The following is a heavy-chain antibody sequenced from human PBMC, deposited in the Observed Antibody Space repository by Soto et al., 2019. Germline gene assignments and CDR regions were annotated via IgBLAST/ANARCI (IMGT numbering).Heavy chain of an antibody. V-gene: IGHV3-23*01. Sequence: PRGSLRLSCAASGFTFSSYAMSWVRQAPGKGLEWVSAISGSGGSTYYADSVKGRFTISRDNAKNTVYLQMNSMRAEEKAGYYCARGRSWLDPWGKGIFVSVS. CDR2: ISGSGGST. CDR3: ARGRSWLDP. CDR1: GFTFSSYA. J-gene: IGHJ5*02.